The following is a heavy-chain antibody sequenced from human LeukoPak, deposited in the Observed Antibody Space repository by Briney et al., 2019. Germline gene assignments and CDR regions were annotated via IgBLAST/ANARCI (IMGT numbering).Heavy chain of an antibody. Sequence: PGGSLRLSCAASGFTFSNAWMNWVRQAPGKGLEWVGRIKSKTDGGTTDYAAPVKGRFTISRDDSKNTLYLQMNSLKTEDTAVYYCTTDRYYDSSGYYYWYYWGQGTLVTVSS. CDR2: IKSKTDGGTT. CDR1: GFTFSNAW. D-gene: IGHD3-22*01. J-gene: IGHJ4*02. V-gene: IGHV3-15*07. CDR3: TTDRYYDSSGYYYWYY.